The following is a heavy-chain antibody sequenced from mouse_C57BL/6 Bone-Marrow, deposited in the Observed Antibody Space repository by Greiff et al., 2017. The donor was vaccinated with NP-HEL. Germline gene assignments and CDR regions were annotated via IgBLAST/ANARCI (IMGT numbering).Heavy chain of an antibody. J-gene: IGHJ2*01. CDR2: ISDGGSYT. CDR1: GFTFSSYA. V-gene: IGHV5-4*01. D-gene: IGHD1-1*01. Sequence: EVHLVESGGGLVKPGGSLKLSCAASGFTFSSYAMSWVRQTPEKRLEWVATISDGGSYTYYPDNVKGRFTISRDNAKNNLYLQMSHLKSEDTAMYYCARDSLYYYGSPYYFDYWGQGTTLTVSS. CDR3: ARDSLYYYGSPYYFDY.